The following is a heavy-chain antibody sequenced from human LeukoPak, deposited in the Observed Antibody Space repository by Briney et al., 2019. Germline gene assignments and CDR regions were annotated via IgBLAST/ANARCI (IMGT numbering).Heavy chain of an antibody. V-gene: IGHV4-4*02. CDR3: ARGPSVYDFWSGYWTIDY. CDR1: GGSISTNNW. Sequence: SGTLSLTCAVSGGSISTNNWWTWVRQPPGKGLEWIGEIHHSGSTDYNPSLKSRVTISPDKSKNQFSLTLTSVTAADTAVYYCARGPSVYDFWSGYWTIDYWGQGTLVTVSS. CDR2: IHHSGST. J-gene: IGHJ4*02. D-gene: IGHD3-3*01.